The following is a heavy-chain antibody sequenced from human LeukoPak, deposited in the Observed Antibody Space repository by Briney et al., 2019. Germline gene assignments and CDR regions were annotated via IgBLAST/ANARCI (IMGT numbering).Heavy chain of an antibody. CDR2: INPDGSMK. CDR1: GFIFSRSS. V-gene: IGHV3-7*01. J-gene: IGHJ4*02. D-gene: IGHD3-16*01. CDR3: VKLLGDVTTLDY. Sequence: GESLRLSCAGSGFIFSRSSMTWVRQSPGKGLEWVATINPDGSMKWYLDSVNGRFTISRDNSDNAVFLQMNSLRVEDMAVYYCVKLLGDVTTLDYWGQGILVTVSS.